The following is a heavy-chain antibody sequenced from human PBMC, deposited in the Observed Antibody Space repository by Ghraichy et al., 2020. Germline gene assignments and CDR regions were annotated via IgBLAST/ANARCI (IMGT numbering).Heavy chain of an antibody. CDR1: GYTFTSYD. J-gene: IGHJ6*02. D-gene: IGHD2-2*01. CDR3: ARKGYCSSTSCYESVYYYYGMDV. Sequence: ASVKVSCKASGYTFTSYDINWVRQATGQGLEWMGWMNPNSGNTGYAQKFQGRVTMTRNTSISTAYMELSSLRSEDTAVYYCARKGYCSSTSCYESVYYYYGMDVWGQGTTVTVSS. V-gene: IGHV1-8*01. CDR2: MNPNSGNT.